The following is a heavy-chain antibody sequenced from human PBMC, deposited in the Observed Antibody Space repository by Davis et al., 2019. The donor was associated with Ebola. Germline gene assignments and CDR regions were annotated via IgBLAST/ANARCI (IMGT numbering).Heavy chain of an antibody. CDR2: INPNSGGT. D-gene: IGHD6-13*01. J-gene: IGHJ4*02. CDR1: GYTLTGYY. Sequence: ASVTVSCKASGYTLTGYYLHWVRQAPGQGLEWMGRINPNSGGTNYAQKFQGRVTMTRDTSISTAYMELSRLRSDDTAVYYCARGGSSLFELDYWGQGTLVTVSS. V-gene: IGHV1-2*06. CDR3: ARGGSSLFELDY.